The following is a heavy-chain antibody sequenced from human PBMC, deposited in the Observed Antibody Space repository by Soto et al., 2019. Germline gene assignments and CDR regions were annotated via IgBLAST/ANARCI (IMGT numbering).Heavy chain of an antibody. CDR1: GFTFSDAW. CDR3: ATDGVLVWAAPFEH. J-gene: IGHJ4*02. CDR2: IKSKIDGGTT. V-gene: IGHV3-15*01. D-gene: IGHD3-10*01. Sequence: GGSLRLSCAASGFTFSDAWMNWVRQAPGKGLEWIGRIKSKIDGGTTDYTAPVQGRFTISRDDSKNTLYLQMNSLNTEDTAVYYCATDGVLVWAAPFEHWGQGALVTVSS.